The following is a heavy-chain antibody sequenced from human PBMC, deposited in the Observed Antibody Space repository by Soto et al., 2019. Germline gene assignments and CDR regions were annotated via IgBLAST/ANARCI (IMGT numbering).Heavy chain of an antibody. D-gene: IGHD2-2*01. CDR2: ISGSGGST. J-gene: IGHJ6*03. CDR3: AKMPSIVVVPAASLDYYYYMDV. V-gene: IGHV3-23*01. CDR1: GFTFSSYA. Sequence: EVQLLESGGGLVQPGGSLRLSCAASGFTFSSYAMSWVRQALGKGLEWVSAISGSGGSTYYADSVKGRFTISRDNSKNTLYLQMNSLRAEDTAVYYCAKMPSIVVVPAASLDYYYYMDVWGKGTTVTVSS.